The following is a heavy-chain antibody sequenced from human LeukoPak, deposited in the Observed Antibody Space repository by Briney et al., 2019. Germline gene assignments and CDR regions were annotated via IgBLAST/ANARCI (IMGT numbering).Heavy chain of an antibody. CDR1: GFTFSSYA. CDR2: ISSNGATT. Sequence: WGSLRLSCSASGFTFSSYAMHWVRQAPGKGLEYVSAISSNGATTYYADSVKGRFTISRDNSKNTLYFQMSSLRPEDTAVYYCVKIVMAGGYFDYWGQGTLVTVSS. J-gene: IGHJ4*02. D-gene: IGHD3-16*01. CDR3: VKIVMAGGYFDY. V-gene: IGHV3-64*05.